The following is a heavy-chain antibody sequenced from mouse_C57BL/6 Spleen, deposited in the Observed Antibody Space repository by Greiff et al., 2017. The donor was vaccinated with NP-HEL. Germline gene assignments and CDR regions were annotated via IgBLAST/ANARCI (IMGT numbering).Heavy chain of an antibody. Sequence: VQLQQPGAELVMPGASVKLSCKASGYTFTSYWMHWVKQRPGQGLEWIGEIDPSDSYTNYNQKFKGKSTLTVDKSSSTAYMQLSSLTSEDSAVYYCARGGEGAMDYWGQGTSVTVSS. CDR1: GYTFTSYW. V-gene: IGHV1-69*01. CDR3: ARGGEGAMDY. CDR2: IDPSDSYT. J-gene: IGHJ4*01.